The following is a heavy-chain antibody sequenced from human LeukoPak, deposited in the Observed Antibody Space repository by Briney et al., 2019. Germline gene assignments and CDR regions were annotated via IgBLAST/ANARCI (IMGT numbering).Heavy chain of an antibody. V-gene: IGHV3-7*05. D-gene: IGHD2-2*01. J-gene: IGHJ4*02. CDR2: MAQDGSEK. Sequence: GGSLRLSCAASGFTFTSYWMRWVRQAPGKGLEWVATMAQDGSEKYYVDSVKGRFTISRDNSKNSLYLQMNSLRTEDTALYYCAKDIVRDCSSTSCYAVYWGQGTLVTVSS. CDR3: AKDIVRDCSSTSCYAVY. CDR1: GFTFTSYW.